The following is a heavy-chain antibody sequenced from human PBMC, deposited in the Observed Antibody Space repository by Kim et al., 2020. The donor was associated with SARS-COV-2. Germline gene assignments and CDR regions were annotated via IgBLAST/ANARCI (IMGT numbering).Heavy chain of an antibody. Sequence: GGSLRLSCAASGFTFSSYGMHWVRQAPGKGLEWVAVISYDGSNKYYADSVKGRFTISRDNSKNTLYLQMNSLRAEDTAVYYCAKGEMATIRELYYFDYWGQGTLVTVSS. V-gene: IGHV3-30*18. CDR3: AKGEMATIRELYYFDY. J-gene: IGHJ4*02. CDR1: GFTFSSYG. D-gene: IGHD5-12*01. CDR2: ISYDGSNK.